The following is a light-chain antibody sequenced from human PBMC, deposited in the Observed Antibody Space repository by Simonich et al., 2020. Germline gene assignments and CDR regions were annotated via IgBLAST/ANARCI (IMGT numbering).Light chain of an antibody. CDR2: DAS. J-gene: IGKJ5*01. V-gene: IGKV3-11*01. CDR1: QSVSSY. Sequence: EIVLTQSPATLSLSPGERATLPCRASQSVSSYVAWYQQKPGQTPRLLIYDASTRATGIPARFSGSGSGTDFTRTISSLEPEDFAVYYCQQRSNWPITFGQGTRLEIK. CDR3: QQRSNWPIT.